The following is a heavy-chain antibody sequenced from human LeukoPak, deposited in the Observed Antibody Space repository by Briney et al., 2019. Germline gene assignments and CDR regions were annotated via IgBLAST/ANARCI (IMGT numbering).Heavy chain of an antibody. CDR3: ARIYCNGGTCYSGVGWFDP. D-gene: IGHD2-15*01. V-gene: IGHV4-39*01. Sequence: PSETLSLTCSVSGSSISSSSYYWGWIRLPPGKGLEWIALIYYSGSTYYNPSLKSRVTMSVDTSKNQFSLKLSSVTAADTAVYYCARIYCNGGTCYSGVGWFDPWGQGTLVTVSS. CDR1: GSSISSSSYY. CDR2: IYYSGST. J-gene: IGHJ5*02.